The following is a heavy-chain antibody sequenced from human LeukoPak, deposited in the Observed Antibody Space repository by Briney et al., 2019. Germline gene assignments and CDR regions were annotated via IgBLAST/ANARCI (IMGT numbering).Heavy chain of an antibody. CDR3: ASLERGNYYDSSGYYYGY. V-gene: IGHV4-34*01. J-gene: IGHJ4*02. CDR2: INHSGST. D-gene: IGHD3-22*01. CDR1: GGSFSGYY. Sequence: SETLSLTCAVYGGSFSGYYWSWIRQPPGKGLERIGEINHSGSTNYNPSLKSRVTISVDTSKNQFSLKLSSVTAADTAVYYCASLERGNYYDSSGYYYGYWGQGTLVTVSS.